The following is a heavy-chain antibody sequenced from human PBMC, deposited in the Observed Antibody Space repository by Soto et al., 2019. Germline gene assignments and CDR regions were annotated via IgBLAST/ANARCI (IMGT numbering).Heavy chain of an antibody. CDR3: ARGITIFGVVIINWFDP. D-gene: IGHD3-3*01. V-gene: IGHV1-46*01. J-gene: IGHJ5*02. CDR1: GYTFTSFY. Sequence: ASVKVSCKASGYTFTSFYMHWVRQAPGQGLEWMGIINPSGGSTSYAQKFQGRVTMTRDTSTSTVYMELSSLRSEDTAVYYCARGITIFGVVIINWFDPWGQGTLVTVSS. CDR2: INPSGGST.